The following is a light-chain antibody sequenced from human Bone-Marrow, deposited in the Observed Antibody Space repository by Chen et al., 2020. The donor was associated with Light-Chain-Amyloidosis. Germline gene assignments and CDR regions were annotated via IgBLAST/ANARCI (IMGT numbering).Light chain of an antibody. CDR3: QERTNWPLYT. Sequence: EIVLTQSPATLSLSPGERAALSCRASQRISKFLAWYQHKPGQAPRLLIYDASIRATGIPARFSGSGSGTDFTLTINSLEPEDFAVYYCQERTNWPLYTFGKGTKLEI. CDR1: QRISKF. CDR2: DAS. V-gene: IGKV3-11*01. J-gene: IGKJ2*01.